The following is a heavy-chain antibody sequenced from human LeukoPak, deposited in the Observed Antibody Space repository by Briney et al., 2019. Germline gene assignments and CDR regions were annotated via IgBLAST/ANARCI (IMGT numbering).Heavy chain of an antibody. Sequence: PSETLSLTCTVSNDSISNYYWNWIRQPPGKGLEWIGYIYYGGSTNYNPSLKSRVTISVDKSKNQFSLKLTSVTAADTAVYYCATYFYGPGYWGQGTLVTVSS. CDR1: NDSISNYY. V-gene: IGHV4-59*12. J-gene: IGHJ4*02. CDR3: ATYFYGPGY. CDR2: IYYGGST. D-gene: IGHD2-21*01.